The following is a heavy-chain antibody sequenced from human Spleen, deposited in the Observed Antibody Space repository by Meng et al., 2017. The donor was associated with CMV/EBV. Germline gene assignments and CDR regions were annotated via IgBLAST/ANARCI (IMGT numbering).Heavy chain of an antibody. J-gene: IGHJ4*02. Sequence: LSLTCAASRFPLKRFTVNWVRQGPGKGLEWVSSISSDSDYTRYAESVKGRFTISRDDAENSLHLQMNSLRVDDTAVYYCARDKLTFGYETMSASYFDLWGQGALVTVSS. V-gene: IGHV3-21*01. CDR3: ARDKLTFGYETMSASYFDL. D-gene: IGHD3-16*01. CDR1: RFPLKRFT. CDR2: ISSDSDYT.